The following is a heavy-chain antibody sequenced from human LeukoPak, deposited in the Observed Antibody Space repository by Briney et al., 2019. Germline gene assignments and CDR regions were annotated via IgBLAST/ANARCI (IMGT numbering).Heavy chain of an antibody. CDR1: GGSFSGYY. CDR3: ARGYGSGSYYGY. J-gene: IGHJ4*02. V-gene: IGHV4-34*01. CDR2: INPSGST. D-gene: IGHD3-10*01. Sequence: PSETLSLTCALYGGSFSGYYWSWMRQPPGKGLEWIGEINPSGSTNYNPSLKSRVTISVDRSKNQFSLKLSSVTAADTAVYYCARGYGSGSYYGYWGQGTLVTVSS.